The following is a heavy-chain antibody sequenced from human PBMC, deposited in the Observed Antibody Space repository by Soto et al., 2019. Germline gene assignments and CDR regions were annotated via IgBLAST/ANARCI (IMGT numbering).Heavy chain of an antibody. CDR3: ARGRGRWLQLNAFDI. CDR1: GGSFSGYY. J-gene: IGHJ3*02. CDR2: INHSGST. V-gene: IGHV4-34*01. D-gene: IGHD5-12*01. Sequence: SETLSLTCAVYGGSFSGYYWSWIRQPPGKGLEWIGEINHSGSTNYNPSLKSRVTISVDTSKNQFSLKLSSVTAADTAVYYCARGRGRWLQLNAFDIWGQGTMVTVS.